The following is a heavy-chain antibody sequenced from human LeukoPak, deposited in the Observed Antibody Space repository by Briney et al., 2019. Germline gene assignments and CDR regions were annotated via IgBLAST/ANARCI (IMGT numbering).Heavy chain of an antibody. D-gene: IGHD2-15*01. J-gene: IGHJ2*01. V-gene: IGHV4-4*07. CDR2: IYTSGST. CDR1: GGSISSYY. CDR3: ARDPLGYCSGGSCYSPKDRYFDL. Sequence: SETLSLTCTVSGGSISSYYWSWIRQPAGKGLEWIGRIYTSGSTNYNPSLKSRVTMSVDTSKNQFSLKLSSVTAADTVVYYCARDPLGYCSGGSCYSPKDRYFDLWGRGTLVTVSS.